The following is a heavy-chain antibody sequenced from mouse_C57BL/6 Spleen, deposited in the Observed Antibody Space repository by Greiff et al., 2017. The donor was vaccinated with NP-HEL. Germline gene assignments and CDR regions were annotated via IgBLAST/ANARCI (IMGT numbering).Heavy chain of an antibody. Sequence: QVQLKQSGPELVRPGASVTLSCKASGYTFPDYEMHWVKQTPVHGLEWIGAIDPDTGGTDYNQKFKGKAILTADKSSSTAYMELRSLTSEDSAVYYCTRNGPHGGFAYWGQGTLVTVSA. CDR3: TRNGPHGGFAY. CDR2: IDPDTGGT. J-gene: IGHJ3*01. CDR1: GYTFPDYE. V-gene: IGHV1-15*01.